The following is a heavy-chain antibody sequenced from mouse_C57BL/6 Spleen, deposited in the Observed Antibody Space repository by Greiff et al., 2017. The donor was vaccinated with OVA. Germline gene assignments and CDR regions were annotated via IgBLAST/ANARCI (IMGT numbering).Heavy chain of an antibody. J-gene: IGHJ2*01. D-gene: IGHD2-4*01. CDR2: ISSGSSTI. CDR1: GFTFSDYG. Sequence: EVKLVESGGGLVKPGGSLKLSCAASGFTFSDYGMHWVRQAPEKGLEWVAYISSGSSTIYYADNVTGRFTISRDNDKNTLFLQMTSLRSEDTSMYYCARGLPFDYWGQGTTLTVSS. V-gene: IGHV5-17*01. CDR3: ARGLPFDY.